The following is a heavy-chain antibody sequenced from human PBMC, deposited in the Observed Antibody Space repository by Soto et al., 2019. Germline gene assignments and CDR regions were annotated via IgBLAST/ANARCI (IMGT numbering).Heavy chain of an antibody. D-gene: IGHD3-9*01. CDR2: ISYDGSNK. Sequence: QVQLVESGGGVVQPGRSLRLSCAASGFTFSNYGMHWVRQAPGKGLEWVAVISYDGSNKYYADSVKRRFTISRDNSQNTLYLQMNSLRVEDTAVYYCAKEGQYYDILTGYRSYYGMDVWGQGTTVTVSS. V-gene: IGHV3-30*18. CDR3: AKEGQYYDILTGYRSYYGMDV. CDR1: GFTFSNYG. J-gene: IGHJ6*02.